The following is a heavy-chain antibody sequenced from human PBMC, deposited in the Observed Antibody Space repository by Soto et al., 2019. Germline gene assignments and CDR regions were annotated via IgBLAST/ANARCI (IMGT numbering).Heavy chain of an antibody. Sequence: QVQLQESGPGLVKPSQTLSLTCTVSGGSISSGDYYWSWIRQPPGKGLEWIGYIYYSGSTYYNPSLKSRVSMSVDTSKNQFPLKLNSVTAPDTSVYYCAMSTRNWQPWSFDLWGRGTLVTVSS. J-gene: IGHJ2*01. CDR2: IYYSGST. V-gene: IGHV4-30-4*01. D-gene: IGHD1-20*01. CDR1: GGSISSGDYY. CDR3: AMSTRNWQPWSFDL.